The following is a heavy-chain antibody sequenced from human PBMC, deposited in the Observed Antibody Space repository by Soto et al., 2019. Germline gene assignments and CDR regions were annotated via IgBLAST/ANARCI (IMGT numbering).Heavy chain of an antibody. D-gene: IGHD2-15*01. CDR2: IYPGDSDT. Sequence: GESLKISCKASGYSFTTYWIGWVRQMSGKGLEWMGIIYPGDSDTRYSPSFQGQVPISADKSITTAYLQWTSLKASDTAMYYCARRGWGYCIGRSCNAFAFDYWGPGTLVTVSS. J-gene: IGHJ4*02. V-gene: IGHV5-51*01. CDR1: GYSFTTYW. CDR3: ARRGWGYCIGRSCNAFAFDY.